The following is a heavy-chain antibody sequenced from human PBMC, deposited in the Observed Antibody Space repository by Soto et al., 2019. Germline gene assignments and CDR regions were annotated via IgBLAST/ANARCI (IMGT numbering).Heavy chain of an antibody. CDR2: IYHSGST. J-gene: IGHJ5*02. Sequence: SETLSLTCAVSGGSISSSNWWSWVRQPPGKGLEWIGDIYHSGSTNYNPSLKSRVTISVDTSKNQFSLKLSSVTATDTAVYYCAREIGHCSNALCYYLDPWGQGTLVTVSS. CDR3: AREIGHCSNALCYYLDP. V-gene: IGHV4-4*02. D-gene: IGHD2-8*01. CDR1: GGSISSSNW.